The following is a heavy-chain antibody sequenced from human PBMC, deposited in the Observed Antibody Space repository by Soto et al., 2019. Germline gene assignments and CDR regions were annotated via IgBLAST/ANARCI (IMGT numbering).Heavy chain of an antibody. CDR2: ISTDNGNT. CDR3: ARDQGITTFRVYSMYYYGMDV. V-gene: IGHV1-18*01. D-gene: IGHD3-3*01. J-gene: IGHJ6*02. Sequence: AASVKVSCKASGYTFTNSGISWVRQAPGQGLEWMGWISTDNGNTNYAQHLQGRVSMTTDTSTSTAYMDLRSLRSDDTAVYYCARDQGITTFRVYSMYYYGMDVWGQGTTVTVSS. CDR1: GYTFTNSG.